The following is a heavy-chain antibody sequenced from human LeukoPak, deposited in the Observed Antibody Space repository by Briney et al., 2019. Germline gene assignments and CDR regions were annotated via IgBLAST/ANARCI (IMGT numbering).Heavy chain of an antibody. CDR2: IYYSGTT. CDR1: GGSISSSTYY. Sequence: SETLSLTCTVSGGSISSSTYYWGWIRQPPGKGLEWIGNIYYSGTTYYNPSLRSRVTISVDTSKNQFSLRLSSVTAADTAVYYCARAVGDYGYGRYFDYWGQGTLVTVSS. J-gene: IGHJ4*02. D-gene: IGHD5-12*01. V-gene: IGHV4-39*07. CDR3: ARAVGDYGYGRYFDY.